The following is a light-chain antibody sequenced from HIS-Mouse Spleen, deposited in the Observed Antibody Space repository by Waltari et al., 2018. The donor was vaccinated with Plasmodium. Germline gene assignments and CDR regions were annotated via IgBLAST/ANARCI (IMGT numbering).Light chain of an antibody. CDR1: SSDVGGYNY. CDR2: EVS. J-gene: IGLJ2*01. CDR3: SSYAGSNNLV. Sequence: QSALTQPPSASGSPGPSVPISCPGTSSDVGGYNYVPWYQQHPGNSPKLMIYEVSKRPSGVPDRFSGSKSGNTASLTVSGLQAEDEADYYCSSYAGSNNLVFGGGTKLTVL. V-gene: IGLV2-8*01.